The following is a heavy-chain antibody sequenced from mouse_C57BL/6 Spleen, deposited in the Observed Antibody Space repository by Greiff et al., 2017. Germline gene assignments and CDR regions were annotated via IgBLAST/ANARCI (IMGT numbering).Heavy chain of an antibody. V-gene: IGHV3-6*01. CDR1: GYSITTGYY. J-gene: IGHJ2*01. D-gene: IGHD1-3*01. CDR2: ISYDGSN. Sequence: EVKLEESGPGLVKPSQSLSLTCSVTGYSITTGYYWNWLRQFPGNKLEWIGYISYDGSNNYNPSLKTRVSITRETSKNQCFLKLNSVTTEDTATYYCARSLNENFDDWGKGTTLTVSS. CDR3: ARSLNENFDD.